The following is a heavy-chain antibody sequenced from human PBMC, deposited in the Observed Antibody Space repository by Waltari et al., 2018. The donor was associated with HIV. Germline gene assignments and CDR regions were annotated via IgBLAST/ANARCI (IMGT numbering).Heavy chain of an antibody. J-gene: IGHJ6*02. D-gene: IGHD6-6*01. V-gene: IGHV5-51*03. Sequence: DVQLVQSGAEVKKSGESLKISCKGSGFTFGNYWIGWVSQMPGKGLEWMVSIYPGAYETTDGPCFQGRDTISSDTSISTAYLHWSSLKAPDTATYYCARLNIAARVNCFYYAMDVWGQGTTVTVSS. CDR2: IYPGAYET. CDR1: GFTFGNYW. CDR3: ARLNIAARVNCFYYAMDV.